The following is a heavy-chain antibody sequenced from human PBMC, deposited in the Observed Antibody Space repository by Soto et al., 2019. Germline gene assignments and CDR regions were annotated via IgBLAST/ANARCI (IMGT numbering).Heavy chain of an antibody. CDR1: GGSISSSNYY. Sequence: QLQLQESGPGLVKPSETLSLTCTVSGGSISSSNYYWGWIRQPPGQGLEWIGSIYYSGSTYYNPSLQTRVTITVYTSKTQFSLKLTSVTAAGTAVYCCARIYCYRYNMDVWGKGNTVTVSS. J-gene: IGHJ6*03. V-gene: IGHV4-39*01. CDR3: ARIYCYRYNMDV. CDR2: IYYSGST.